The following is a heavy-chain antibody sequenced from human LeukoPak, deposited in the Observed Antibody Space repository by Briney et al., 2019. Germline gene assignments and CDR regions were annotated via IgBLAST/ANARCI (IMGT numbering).Heavy chain of an antibody. V-gene: IGHV3-23*01. D-gene: IGHD3-3*01. Sequence: PGGSLRLSCAASGFTFSSYAMSWVRQAPGKGLEWVSAISGSGGSTYYADSVKGRFTISRDNSKNTLYLQMNSLRAEDTAVYYCAKLEGRPIFGGIPFDYWGQGTLVTVSS. CDR2: ISGSGGST. CDR3: AKLEGRPIFGGIPFDY. J-gene: IGHJ4*02. CDR1: GFTFSSYA.